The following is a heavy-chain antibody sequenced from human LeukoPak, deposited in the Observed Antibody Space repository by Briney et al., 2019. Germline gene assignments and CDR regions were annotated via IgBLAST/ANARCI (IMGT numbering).Heavy chain of an antibody. D-gene: IGHD2-2*02. V-gene: IGHV3-30*03. CDR3: ARIPFDP. CDR2: ISFDGGKN. CDR1: GFTFSSYG. J-gene: IGHJ5*02. Sequence: SGRSLRLSCAASGFTFSSYGMHWVRQAPGKGLEWVALISFDGGKNYYADSVKGRFTISRDNSKNTLYLQMNSLRDEDTAVYYCARIPFDPWGQGTLVTVSS.